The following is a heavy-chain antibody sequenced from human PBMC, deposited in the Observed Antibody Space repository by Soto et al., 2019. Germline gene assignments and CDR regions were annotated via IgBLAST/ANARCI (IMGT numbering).Heavy chain of an antibody. J-gene: IGHJ6*02. D-gene: IGHD2-21*02. V-gene: IGHV4-39*07. CDR3: ARDLWGYCGTDCYPLDV. CDR1: GGSISSSSYF. Sequence: SETLSLTCTVSGGSISSSSYFWGWIRQPPGKGLEWIGSIYYSGSTYYNPSFKSRVTISVDTSKNQFSLKLNSVTAADTAVYYCARDLWGYCGTDCYPLDVWGQGTTVTVSS. CDR2: IYYSGST.